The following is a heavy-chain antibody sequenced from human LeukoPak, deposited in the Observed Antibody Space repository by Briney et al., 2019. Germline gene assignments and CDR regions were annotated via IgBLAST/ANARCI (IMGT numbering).Heavy chain of an antibody. CDR2: IGTRGDGI. CDR3: ARDPNWGSGY. CDR1: DFTFSSYT. J-gene: IGHJ4*02. Sequence: GGSLRLSCVASDFTFSSYTMIWVRQAPGKALEWVSVIGTRGDGIHYADSVKGRFTISRDDSKYTLYLQMNSLRAEDTAVYYCARDPNWGSGYWGQGTLVTVSS. D-gene: IGHD7-27*01. V-gene: IGHV3-23*01.